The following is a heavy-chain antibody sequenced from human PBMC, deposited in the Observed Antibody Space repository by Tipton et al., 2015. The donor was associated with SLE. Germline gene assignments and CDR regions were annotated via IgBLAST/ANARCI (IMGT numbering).Heavy chain of an antibody. CDR3: ARDYYDSSGYYYFDY. V-gene: IGHV4-59*12. CDR1: GGSISSYY. CDR2: IYYSGST. J-gene: IGHJ4*02. D-gene: IGHD3-22*01. Sequence: TLSLTCTVSGGSISSYYWSWIRQPPGKGLEWIGYIYYSGSTNYNPSLKSRVTISVDTSKNQFSLKLSSVTAADTAVYYCARDYYDSSGYYYFDYWGQGTLVTVSS.